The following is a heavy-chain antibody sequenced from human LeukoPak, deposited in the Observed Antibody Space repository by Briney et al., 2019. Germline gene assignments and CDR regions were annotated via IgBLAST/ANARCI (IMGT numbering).Heavy chain of an antibody. D-gene: IGHD5-24*01. Sequence: GGSLRLSCAASGFTFSSYAMTWVRQAPGKGLEWVSGISGSGGSSDYADSVKGRFAISRDNSKNMLFLQMNSLRAEDTAVYYCAKLGDSRWLHGVSDYWGQGTLVTVSS. CDR2: ISGSGGSS. CDR1: GFTFSSYA. V-gene: IGHV3-23*01. CDR3: AKLGDSRWLHGVSDY. J-gene: IGHJ4*02.